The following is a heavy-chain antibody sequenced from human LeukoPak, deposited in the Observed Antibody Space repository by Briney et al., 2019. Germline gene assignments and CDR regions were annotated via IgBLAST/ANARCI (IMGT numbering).Heavy chain of an antibody. D-gene: IGHD3-16*01. CDR2: ISSSGFTI. V-gene: IGHV3-11*01. J-gene: IGHJ2*01. CDR1: GFTFSDYF. Sequence: PGGSLRLSCAASGFTFSDYFMSWVRQAPGKGLEWVSCISSSGFTIYYGDSVKGRFTISRDNADISLFLQMNSLRVDDTAVYYCARHGVRHVLDWYFPLWGRGTLVAVSS. CDR3: ARHGVRHVLDWYFPL.